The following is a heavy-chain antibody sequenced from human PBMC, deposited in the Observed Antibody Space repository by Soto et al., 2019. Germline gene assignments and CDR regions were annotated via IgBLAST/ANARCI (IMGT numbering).Heavy chain of an antibody. D-gene: IGHD5-18*01. CDR1: GGSISSGGYS. J-gene: IGHJ4*02. CDR3: AKVLDASMVVNGYLY. V-gene: IGHV4-30-2*01. CDR2: IYHSGST. Sequence: QLQLQESGSGLVKPSQTLSLTCAVSGGSISSGGYSWSWIRQPPGKGLEWIGYIYHSGSTYYNPSLKSRVTISVDRSKNQFSLKLSSVTAADTAVYYCAKVLDASMVVNGYLYWGQGTLVTVSS.